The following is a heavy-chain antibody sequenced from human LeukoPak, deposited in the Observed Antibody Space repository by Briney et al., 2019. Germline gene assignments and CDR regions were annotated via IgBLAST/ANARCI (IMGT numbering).Heavy chain of an antibody. V-gene: IGHV1-2*02. CDR3: ARVVTTTWNSCTVWFDP. J-gene: IGHJ5*02. CDR1: GYTFTGQY. CDR2: INPNSGGT. D-gene: IGHD4-11*01. Sequence: GASVKVSCKASGYTFTGQYIHWVRQAPGQGLEWMGWINPNSGGTNYAQKFQGRVTMTRDTSITTTYMELSRLRSDDTAVYYCARVVTTTWNSCTVWFDPWGKGILVTVSS.